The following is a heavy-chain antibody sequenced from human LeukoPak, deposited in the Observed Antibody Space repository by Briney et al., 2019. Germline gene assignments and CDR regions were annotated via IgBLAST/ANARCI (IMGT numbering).Heavy chain of an antibody. CDR1: GFTFSSYA. CDR2: ISYDGSNK. J-gene: IGHJ4*02. D-gene: IGHD5-12*01. V-gene: IGHV3-30-3*01. Sequence: GGSLRLSCAASGFTFSSYAMHWVRQAPGKGLEWVAVISYDGSNKYYADSVKGRFTISRDNSKNTLYLQMNSLRAEDTAVYYCARGSRMEATPNDYWGQGTLVTVSS. CDR3: ARGSRMEATPNDY.